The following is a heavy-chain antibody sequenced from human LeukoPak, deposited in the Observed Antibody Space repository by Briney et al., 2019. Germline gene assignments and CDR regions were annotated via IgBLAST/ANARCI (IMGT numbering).Heavy chain of an antibody. J-gene: IGHJ6*02. Sequence: GGSLRLSCTGSGFTFGDYAMNWVRQAPGKGLEWVTVMYSAGGTYYADSVKGRFTISRDNSENTVYLQMNSLRADDTAVYYCARGRDNDSSGYRPYYYAMDVWGQGTTVTVSS. D-gene: IGHD3-22*01. V-gene: IGHV3-53*01. CDR2: MYSAGGT. CDR3: ARGRDNDSSGYRPYYYAMDV. CDR1: GFTFGDYA.